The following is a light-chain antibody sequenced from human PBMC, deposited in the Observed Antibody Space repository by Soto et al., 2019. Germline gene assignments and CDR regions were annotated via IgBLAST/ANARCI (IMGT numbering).Light chain of an antibody. CDR3: TSYKSSSTNYV. J-gene: IGLJ1*01. Sequence: QSALTQPASVSGSPGQSITISCTGTSSDIGGYNYVSWYQQHPGKAPKLMIYEASNRPSGVSTLFAGSKSGNTAYLAISGLQAQDEADYSCTSYKSSSTNYVFATGTKLTVL. CDR1: SSDIGGYNY. CDR2: EAS. V-gene: IGLV2-14*01.